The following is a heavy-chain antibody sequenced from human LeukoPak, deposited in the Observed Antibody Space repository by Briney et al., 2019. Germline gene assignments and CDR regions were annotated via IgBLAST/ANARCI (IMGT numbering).Heavy chain of an antibody. CDR1: GFIFSSYN. Sequence: GGSLRLSCTASGFIFSSYNMNWVRQAPGKGLEWVSYIDSSSSTIYYADSVKGRFTISRDNAENSLNLQMNSLRAEDTAVYYCARDENPTVDCSSSSCIYFYYMDVWGKGTTVTVSS. D-gene: IGHD2-2*01. J-gene: IGHJ6*03. V-gene: IGHV3-48*04. CDR2: IDSSSSTI. CDR3: ARDENPTVDCSSSSCIYFYYMDV.